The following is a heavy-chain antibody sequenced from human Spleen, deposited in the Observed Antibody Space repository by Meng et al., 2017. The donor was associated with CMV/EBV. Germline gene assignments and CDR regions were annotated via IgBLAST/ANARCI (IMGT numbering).Heavy chain of an antibody. CDR2: ISYDGSNK. Sequence: SGFTFSSYGMHWVRQAPGKGLEWVAGISYDGSNKYYADSVKGRFFISRDNSKNTLYLQMNSLRAEDTAVYYCAKDGSYSGTYYSAYWGQGTLVTVSS. V-gene: IGHV3-30*18. CDR1: GFTFSSYG. D-gene: IGHD1-26*01. J-gene: IGHJ4*02. CDR3: AKDGSYSGTYYSAY.